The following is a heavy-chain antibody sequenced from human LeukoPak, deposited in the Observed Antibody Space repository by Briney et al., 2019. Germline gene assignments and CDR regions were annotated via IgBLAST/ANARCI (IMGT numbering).Heavy chain of an antibody. Sequence: GGSLRLSCAASGFTFSSYAMHWVRQAPGKGLEWVAVIPYDGSNKYYADSVKGRFTISRDNSKNTLYLQMNSLRAEDTAVYYCARDYRYSSSSYYFDYWGQGTLVTVSS. D-gene: IGHD6-6*01. J-gene: IGHJ4*02. CDR3: ARDYRYSSSSYYFDY. V-gene: IGHV3-30-3*01. CDR1: GFTFSSYA. CDR2: IPYDGSNK.